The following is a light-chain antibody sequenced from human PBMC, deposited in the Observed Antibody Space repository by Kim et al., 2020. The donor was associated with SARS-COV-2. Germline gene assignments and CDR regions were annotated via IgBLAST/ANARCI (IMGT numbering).Light chain of an antibody. Sequence: NFMLTEPHSVSESPGKTVTISCTRSSGSIASNYVQWYQQRPGSAPTTVIYEDNQRPSGVPDRFSGSIDSSSNSASLTISGLKTEDEADYYCQSYDSSKWVVGGGTPLSVL. J-gene: IGLJ3*02. CDR1: SGSIASNY. CDR2: EDN. CDR3: QSYDSSKWV. V-gene: IGLV6-57*04.